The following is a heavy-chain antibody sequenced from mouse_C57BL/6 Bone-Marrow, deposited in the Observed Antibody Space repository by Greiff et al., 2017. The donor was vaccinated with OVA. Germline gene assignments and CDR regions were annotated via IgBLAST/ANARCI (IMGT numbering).Heavy chain of an antibody. CDR3: ARVGVYGNSYYYAMDY. Sequence: EVQGVESGPELVKPGASVKISCKASGYSFTDYNMNWVKQSNGKSLEWIGVINPNYGTTSYNQKFKGKATLTVDQSSSTAYMQLNSLTSEDSAVYYCARVGVYGNSYYYAMDYWGQGTSVTVSS. V-gene: IGHV1-39*01. D-gene: IGHD2-1*01. J-gene: IGHJ4*01. CDR2: INPNYGTT. CDR1: GYSFTDYN.